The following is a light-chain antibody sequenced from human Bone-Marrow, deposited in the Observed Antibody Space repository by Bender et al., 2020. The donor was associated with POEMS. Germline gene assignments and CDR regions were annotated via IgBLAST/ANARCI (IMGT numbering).Light chain of an antibody. J-gene: IGLJ3*02. CDR2: DVT. CDR3: SSYTTSNTVA. CDR1: SSDVGAYND. V-gene: IGLV2-14*03. Sequence: QSALTQPASVSGSPGQSITISCTGTSSDVGAYNDVSWYQQHPGKAPRLIIFDVTTRPSRISSRFSASKSGYTASLTISGLQAEDEADYYCSSYTTSNTVAFGGGTKLTVL.